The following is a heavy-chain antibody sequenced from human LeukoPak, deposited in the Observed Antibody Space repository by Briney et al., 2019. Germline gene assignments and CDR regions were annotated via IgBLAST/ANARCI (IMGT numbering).Heavy chain of an antibody. J-gene: IGHJ3*02. CDR1: GFTFSSYS. CDR3: AKDSYCSGGSCFTFDI. Sequence: GGSLRLSCAASGFTFSSYSMNWVRQAPGKGLEWVSAISGSGGSTYYADSVKGRFTISRDNSKNTLYLQMNSLGAEDTAVYYCAKDSYCSGGSCFTFDIWGQGTMVTVSS. V-gene: IGHV3-23*01. D-gene: IGHD2-15*01. CDR2: ISGSGGST.